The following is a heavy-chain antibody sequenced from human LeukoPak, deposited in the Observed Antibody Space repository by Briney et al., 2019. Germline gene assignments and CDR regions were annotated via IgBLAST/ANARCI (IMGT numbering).Heavy chain of an antibody. CDR2: IKQDGSEK. CDR3: ARSRNDYYYYYGMDV. Sequence: GGSLRLSCAASGFTFSSYWMSWVRQAPGKGLEWVANIKQDGSEKYYVESVKGRFTISRDNAKNSLYLQMNSLRAEDTAVYYCARSRNDYYYYYGMDVWGQGTTVTVSS. CDR1: GFTFSSYW. V-gene: IGHV3-7*01. J-gene: IGHJ6*02.